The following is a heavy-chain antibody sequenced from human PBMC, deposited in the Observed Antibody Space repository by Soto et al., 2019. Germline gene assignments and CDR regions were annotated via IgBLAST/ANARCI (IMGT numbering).Heavy chain of an antibody. CDR3: AKLVDKTLDDF. CDR1: GLDFRNKD. V-gene: IGHV3-30*18. CDR2: ISHGNRNI. Sequence: QVQLVESGGGVVQPGRSVRLSCAASGLDFRNKDMHWVRQAPGKGLEWVAVISHGNRNIFYGDSVKGRFTVSRDNSKNTLFLEMNSLGAEDTAVYFCAKLVDKTLDDFWGLGTLVAVSS. D-gene: IGHD3-10*01. J-gene: IGHJ4*02.